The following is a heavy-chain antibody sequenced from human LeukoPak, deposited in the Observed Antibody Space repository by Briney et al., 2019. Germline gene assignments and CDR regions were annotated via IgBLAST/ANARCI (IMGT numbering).Heavy chain of an antibody. V-gene: IGHV3-30*02. J-gene: IGHJ5*02. D-gene: IGHD3-3*01. Sequence: PGGSLRLSCAASGFTFSSYGMHWVRQAPGKGLEWVAFIRYDGSNKYYADSVKGRFTISRDNSKNTLYLQMNSLRAEDTAVYYCAKDRVTYYDFLREMDWFDPWGQGTLVTVSS. CDR1: GFTFSSYG. CDR2: IRYDGSNK. CDR3: AKDRVTYYDFLREMDWFDP.